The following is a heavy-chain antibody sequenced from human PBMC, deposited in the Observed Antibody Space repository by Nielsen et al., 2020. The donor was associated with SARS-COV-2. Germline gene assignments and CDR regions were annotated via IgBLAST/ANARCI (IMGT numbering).Heavy chain of an antibody. J-gene: IGHJ4*02. Sequence: VRQMPGKGLAWMGRIAPGDSYISYSPSFQGHVTISADKSTTTANLQWSGLKASDTAMYYCARHSYQYYYDSSGYYYFDSWGQGTQVTVSS. D-gene: IGHD3-22*01. CDR2: IAPGDSYI. CDR3: ARHSYQYYYDSSGYYYFDS. V-gene: IGHV5-10-1*01.